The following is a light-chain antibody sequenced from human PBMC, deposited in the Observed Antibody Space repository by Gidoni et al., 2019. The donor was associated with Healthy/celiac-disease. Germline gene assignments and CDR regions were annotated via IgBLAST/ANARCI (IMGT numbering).Light chain of an antibody. CDR2: QDS. V-gene: IGLV3-1*01. CDR3: QAWDSSTVV. J-gene: IGLJ2*01. CDR1: KLGDKY. Sequence: SYELTQLPSVSVSPGQTASITCSGDKLGDKYACWYQQKPGPSPVLVIYQDSKRPSGIPERFSGSSSGSTATLTISGTQAMDEADYYCQAWDSSTVVFGGWTKLTVL.